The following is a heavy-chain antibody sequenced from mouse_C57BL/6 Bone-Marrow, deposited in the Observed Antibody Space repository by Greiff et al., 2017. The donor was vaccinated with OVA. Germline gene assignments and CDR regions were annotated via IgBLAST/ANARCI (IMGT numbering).Heavy chain of an antibody. J-gene: IGHJ2*01. CDR3: ARVGSYYYGNSS. CDR2: ISDCCSYT. V-gene: IGHV5-4*03. Sequence: EVKVVESGGGLVKPGGSLKLSCAASGFSFSSYAMSWGRQTPAKRLDWVATISDCCSYTYYPDNVKSRFTISKDNAKNNLYLQMSHLKSEDTAIYYCARVGSYYYGNSSWGQGTTLTVSS. D-gene: IGHD1-1*01. CDR1: GFSFSSYA.